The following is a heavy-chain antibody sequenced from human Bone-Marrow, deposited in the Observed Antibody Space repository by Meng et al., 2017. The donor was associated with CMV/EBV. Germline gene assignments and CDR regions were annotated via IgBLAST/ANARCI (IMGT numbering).Heavy chain of an antibody. CDR2: INSDGSST. Sequence: GSLRLSCAASGFTFSSYWMHWVRQAPGKGLVWVSRINSDGSSTSYADSVKGRFTISRDNAKNTLYLQMNSLRAEDTAVYYCARDLAYSSSFAYYYYYGMDVWGQGTTVTVSS. V-gene: IGHV3-74*01. J-gene: IGHJ6*02. D-gene: IGHD6-6*01. CDR1: GFTFSSYW. CDR3: ARDLAYSSSFAYYYYYGMDV.